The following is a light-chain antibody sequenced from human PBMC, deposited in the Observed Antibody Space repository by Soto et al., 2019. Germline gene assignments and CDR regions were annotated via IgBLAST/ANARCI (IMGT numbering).Light chain of an antibody. CDR3: GTWDSSLSAGV. Sequence: QAVVTQPPSVSAAPGQKVTISCSGSSFNIGINYVSWYQQLPGTAPKLLIYENNKRPSGIPDRFSGSKSGTSATLGITGLQTGDEADYYCGTWDSSLSAGVFGGGTKLTVL. CDR1: SFNIGINY. V-gene: IGLV1-51*02. J-gene: IGLJ3*02. CDR2: ENN.